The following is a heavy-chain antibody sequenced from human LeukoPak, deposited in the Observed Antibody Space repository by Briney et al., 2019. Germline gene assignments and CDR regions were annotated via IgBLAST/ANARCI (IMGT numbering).Heavy chain of an antibody. D-gene: IGHD3-22*01. Sequence: GGSLRLSCAASGFTFSSYAVSWVRQAPGKGLEWVSAISGSGGSTYYADSVKGRFTISRDNSKNTLYLQMNSLRAEDTAVYYCAKGPKTYYYDSSGYSDYWGQGTLVTVSS. CDR1: GFTFSSYA. CDR3: AKGPKTYYYDSSGYSDY. V-gene: IGHV3-23*01. CDR2: ISGSGGST. J-gene: IGHJ4*02.